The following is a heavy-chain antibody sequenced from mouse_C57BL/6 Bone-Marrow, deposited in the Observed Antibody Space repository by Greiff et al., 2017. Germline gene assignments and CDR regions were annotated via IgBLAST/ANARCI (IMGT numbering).Heavy chain of an antibody. CDR2: IHPNSGST. CDR1: GYTFTSYW. J-gene: IGHJ1*03. D-gene: IGHD1-1*01. V-gene: IGHV1-64*01. Sequence: QVQLQQSGAELVKPGASVKLSCKASGYTFTSYWMHWVKQRPGQGLEWIGMIHPNSGSTNYNEKFKSKATLTVDKSSSTAYMQLSSLTSEDSAVYYCARSVIYYYGSCGYFDVWGTGTTVTVSS. CDR3: ARSVIYYYGSCGYFDV.